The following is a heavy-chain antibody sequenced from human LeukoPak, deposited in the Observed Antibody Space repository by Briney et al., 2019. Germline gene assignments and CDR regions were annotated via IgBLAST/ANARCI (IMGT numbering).Heavy chain of an antibody. CDR2: ISGRGDNT. CDR3: AKDSSSSQV. CDR1: GFTFSSYA. J-gene: IGHJ4*02. D-gene: IGHD6-6*01. V-gene: IGHV3-23*01. Sequence: GGSLRLSCAASGFTFSSYAMSWVRQAPGQGLEWVSGISGRGDNTYYADSVKGRFTISRDNSKNTLYLQMNSLRAEDTAVYYCAKDSSSSQVWGQGTLVTVSS.